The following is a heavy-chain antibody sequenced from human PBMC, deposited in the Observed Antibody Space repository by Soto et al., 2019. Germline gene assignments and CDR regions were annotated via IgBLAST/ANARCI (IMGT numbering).Heavy chain of an antibody. CDR2: IYKSATT. Sequence: SETLSLTCSVSGDSISTVDYFWAWIRQPPGQALEYVGYIYKSATTYYNPSFESRVAISLDTSKSQFSLNVTSVTAADTAVYFCARGRYCLTGRCFPNWFDSWGQGTLVTVSS. CDR3: ARGRYCLTGRCFPNWFDS. CDR1: GDSISTVDYF. D-gene: IGHD2-15*01. V-gene: IGHV4-30-4*08. J-gene: IGHJ5*01.